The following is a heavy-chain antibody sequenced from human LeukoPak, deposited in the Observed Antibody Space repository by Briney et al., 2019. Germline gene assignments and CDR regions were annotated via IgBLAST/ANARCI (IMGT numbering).Heavy chain of an antibody. Sequence: SETLSLTCAVYGGSFSGYYWSWIRQPPGKGLEWIGEINHSGSTNYNPSLKSRVTISVDTSKNQFSLKLSSVTAADTAVCYCARDRGRALRPFDPWGQGTLVTVSS. CDR2: INHSGST. CDR3: ARDRGRALRPFDP. V-gene: IGHV4-34*01. CDR1: GGSFSGYY. D-gene: IGHD1-26*01. J-gene: IGHJ5*02.